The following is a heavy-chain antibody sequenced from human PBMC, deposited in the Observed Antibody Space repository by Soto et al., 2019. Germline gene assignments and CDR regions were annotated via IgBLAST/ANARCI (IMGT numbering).Heavy chain of an antibody. D-gene: IGHD2-15*01. CDR3: TRDRSGSNIIVVVVAAISDGFYYGMDV. CDR2: IRSKAYGGTT. CDR1: GFTFGDHA. J-gene: IGHJ6*02. Sequence: GGSLRLSCTASGFTFGDHAMSWVRQAPGKGLEWVGFIRSKAYGGTTEYAASVKGRFTISRDDSKSIAYLQMNSLKTEDTAVYYCTRDRSGSNIIVVVVAAISDGFYYGMDVWGQGTTVTVSS. V-gene: IGHV3-49*04.